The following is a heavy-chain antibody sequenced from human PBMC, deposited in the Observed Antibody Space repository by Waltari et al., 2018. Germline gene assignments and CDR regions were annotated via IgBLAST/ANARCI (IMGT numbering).Heavy chain of an antibody. D-gene: IGHD5-12*01. CDR3: AKEWPGPFDY. Sequence: QVQLVESGGGVVQPGGSLRLSCAASGFTFSSYGMHGVRQAPGKGLEWVAFIRYDGSNKYYADSVKGRFTISRDNSKNTLYLQMNSLRAEDTAVYYCAKEWPGPFDYWGQGTLVTVSS. J-gene: IGHJ4*02. V-gene: IGHV3-30*02. CDR1: GFTFSSYG. CDR2: IRYDGSNK.